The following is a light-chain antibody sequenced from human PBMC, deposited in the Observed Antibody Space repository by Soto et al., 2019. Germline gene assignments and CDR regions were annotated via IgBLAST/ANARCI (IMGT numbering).Light chain of an antibody. J-gene: IGLJ3*02. V-gene: IGLV2-23*02. Sequence: QLVLTQPASVSGSPGQSITVSCTGSSDDIGNFNLVSWYQQFPGKAPKLIVYEVNKRPLGVSDRFSGSKSGNTASLTISGLQAEDEADYHCCSYAGSRWMFGGGTQLTVL. CDR1: SDDIGNFNL. CDR2: EVN. CDR3: CSYAGSRWM.